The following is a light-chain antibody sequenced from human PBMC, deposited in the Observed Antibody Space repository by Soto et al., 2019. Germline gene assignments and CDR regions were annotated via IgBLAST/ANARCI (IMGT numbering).Light chain of an antibody. CDR2: AAS. CDR1: QSISNY. V-gene: IGKV1-39*01. CDR3: QQSYGTPII. Sequence: DIQMTQSPFSLSAPVGDRVTITCRASQSISNYLNWYQQKQGKAPKLLIYAASTLQSGVPSRFSGSGSVTDFTITISSLQPEDSATYYCQQSYGTPIIFGQGKRLDIK. J-gene: IGKJ5*01.